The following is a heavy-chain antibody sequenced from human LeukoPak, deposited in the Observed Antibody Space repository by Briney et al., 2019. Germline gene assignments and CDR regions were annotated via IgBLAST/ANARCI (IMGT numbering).Heavy chain of an antibody. Sequence: GGSLGLSCAASGFTFSSYAMHWVRQAPGKGLEYVSAISSNGGSTYYANSVKGRFTISRDNSKNTLYLQMGSLRAEDMAVYYCARDGGGSGYSYGYSYFDYWGQGTLVTVSS. CDR2: ISSNGGST. CDR1: GFTFSSYA. J-gene: IGHJ4*02. V-gene: IGHV3-64*01. D-gene: IGHD5-18*01. CDR3: ARDGGGSGYSYGYSYFDY.